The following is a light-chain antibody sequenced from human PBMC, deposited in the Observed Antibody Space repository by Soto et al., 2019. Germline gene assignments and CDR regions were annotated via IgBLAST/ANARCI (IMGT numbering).Light chain of an antibody. Sequence: DIQMTQSPSSLSVSVGDRVTITCRASQIIDSYLNWYQQKPGKAPNLLIYAASTLQSGVPSRFSGSGSGTDFTLTISSLQPEDFATYYCQQSYTTPYTFGQGTKLKIK. CDR3: QQSYTTPYT. V-gene: IGKV1-39*01. CDR1: QIIDSY. J-gene: IGKJ2*01. CDR2: AAS.